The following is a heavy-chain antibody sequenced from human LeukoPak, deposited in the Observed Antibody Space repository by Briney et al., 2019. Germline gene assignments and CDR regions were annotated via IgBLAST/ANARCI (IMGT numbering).Heavy chain of an antibody. CDR3: ARRSASLSSSFNYSDY. D-gene: IGHD6-13*01. J-gene: IGHJ4*02. CDR1: GFTFSSYW. V-gene: IGHV3-7*01. Sequence: SGGSLRLSCAASGFTFSSYWMSWVRQAPGKGLEWVANIKQDGSEKYYVDSVKGRFTISRDNAKNSLYLQMNSLRAEDTAVYYCARRSASLSSSFNYSDYWGQGTLVTVSS. CDR2: IKQDGSEK.